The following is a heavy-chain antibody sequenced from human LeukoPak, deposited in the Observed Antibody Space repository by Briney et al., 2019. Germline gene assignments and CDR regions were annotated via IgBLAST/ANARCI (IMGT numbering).Heavy chain of an antibody. CDR3: ASSQRSSSARYYYYYYMDV. CDR2: INHSGST. V-gene: IGHV4-34*01. D-gene: IGHD2-2*01. Sequence: PSETLSLTCAVYGGSFSGYYWSWIRQPPGKGLEWIGEINHSGSTNYNPSLKSRVTISVDTSKNQFSLKLSSVTAADTAVYYCASSQRSSSARYYYYYYMDVWGKGTTVTVSS. J-gene: IGHJ6*03. CDR1: GGSFSGYY.